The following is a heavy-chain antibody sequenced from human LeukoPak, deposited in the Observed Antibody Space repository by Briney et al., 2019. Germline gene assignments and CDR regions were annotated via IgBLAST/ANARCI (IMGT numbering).Heavy chain of an antibody. CDR1: GYTFTSYG. V-gene: IGHV1-18*01. J-gene: IGHJ6*02. CDR3: ARGSYGSGSSYRYYYYGMDV. D-gene: IGHD3-10*01. Sequence: ASVKVSCKASGYTFTSYGISWVRQAPGQGLEWMGWISVYNGNTNYAQKLQGRVTMTTDTSTSTAYMELKSLRSDDTAVYYCARGSYGSGSSYRYYYYGMDVWGQGTTVTVSS. CDR2: ISVYNGNT.